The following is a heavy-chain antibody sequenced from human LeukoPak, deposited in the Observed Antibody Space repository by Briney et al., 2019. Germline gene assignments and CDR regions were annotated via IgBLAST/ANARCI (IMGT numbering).Heavy chain of an antibody. D-gene: IGHD3-22*01. CDR1: GGSISSGSYY. CDR3: ARVDYDGSGYNFDY. Sequence: SETLSLTCSVSGGSISSGSYYWSWIRQPPGKGLEWIGYIYYSGSTNYDPSLKSRDTISGDTSKNQFSLKLSSVTAADTAVYFCARVDYDGSGYNFDYWGQGTLVTVSS. CDR2: IYYSGST. V-gene: IGHV4-61*01. J-gene: IGHJ4*02.